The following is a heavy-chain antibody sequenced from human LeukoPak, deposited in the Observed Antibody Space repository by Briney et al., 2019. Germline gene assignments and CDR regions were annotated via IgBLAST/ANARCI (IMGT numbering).Heavy chain of an antibody. Sequence: GGSLRLSCAASGITFSSYGMTWVRQAPGKGLEWVSAISGSDGSTYYANSVKGRFTISRDNSKNTLYLQMNSLRAEDTAVYYCAKGRTGYSYGYGIDYWGQGTLVTVSS. J-gene: IGHJ4*02. V-gene: IGHV3-23*01. CDR3: AKGRTGYSYGYGIDY. CDR1: GITFSSYG. CDR2: ISGSDGST. D-gene: IGHD5-18*01.